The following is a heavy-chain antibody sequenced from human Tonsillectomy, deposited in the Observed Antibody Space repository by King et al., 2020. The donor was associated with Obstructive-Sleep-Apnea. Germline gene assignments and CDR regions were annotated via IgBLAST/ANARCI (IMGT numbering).Heavy chain of an antibody. D-gene: IGHD6-19*01. CDR2: ITTTGTTI. V-gene: IGHV3-48*04. J-gene: IGHJ4*02. Sequence: VQLVESGGGLVQPGGSLRLSCAASGFTFRSYAMNWVRQAPGKGLEWISYITTTGTTIYYADSVNGRFTISRDDAKNSLHLQMDSLRVEDTAVYYCASEGYSSGWWGGFFDNWGQGTLVTVSS. CDR3: ASEGYSSGWWGGFFDN. CDR1: GFTFRSYA.